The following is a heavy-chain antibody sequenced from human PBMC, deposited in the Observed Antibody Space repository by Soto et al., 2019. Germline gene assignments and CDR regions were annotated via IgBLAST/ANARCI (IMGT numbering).Heavy chain of an antibody. Sequence: VQLVQSGAEVKKPGSSVKVSCKTSRDTFNKYAFNWVRQAPGQGLEWMGWIIPIFSSRNYAEKFQGRVTITADDSTSTAYMELRSLRCEDTAVYYCARGETYLGVWGPGTTVTFSS. D-gene: IGHD3-16*01. CDR1: RDTFNKYA. J-gene: IGHJ6*02. CDR2: IIPIFSSR. CDR3: ARGETYLGV. V-gene: IGHV1-69*01.